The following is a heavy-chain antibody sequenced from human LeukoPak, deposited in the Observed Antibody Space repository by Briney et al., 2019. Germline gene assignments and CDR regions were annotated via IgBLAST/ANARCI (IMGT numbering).Heavy chain of an antibody. J-gene: IGHJ4*02. Sequence: GGSLRLSCAASGFTFSSYSMIWVRQAPGKGLEWVSSISSSSSYIYYADSVKGRFTISRDNAKNSLYLQMNSLTAEDPALYYCTTDRRPHSSSPLDYWGQATLVTVSS. CDR1: GFTFSSYS. CDR2: ISSSSSYI. V-gene: IGHV3-21*01. D-gene: IGHD6-13*01. CDR3: TTDRRPHSSSPLDY.